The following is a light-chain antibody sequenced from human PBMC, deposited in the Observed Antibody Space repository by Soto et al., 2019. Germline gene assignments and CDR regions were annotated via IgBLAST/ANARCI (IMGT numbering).Light chain of an antibody. J-gene: IGKJ4*01. CDR1: QTISSW. Sequence: DIQMTQSPSTLSGSVGDRVTITCRASQTISSWLAWYQKKPGKAPKLLIYKASNLESGVPSRFSGSGSGTDFTLTISSLQPDDFATYHCQQYESFFPLTFGGGTKVDIK. CDR2: KAS. V-gene: IGKV1-5*03. CDR3: QQYESFFPLT.